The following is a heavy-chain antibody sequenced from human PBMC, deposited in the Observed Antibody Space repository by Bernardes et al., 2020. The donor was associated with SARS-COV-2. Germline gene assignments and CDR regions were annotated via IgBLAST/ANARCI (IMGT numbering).Heavy chain of an antibody. V-gene: IGHV1-18*04. CDR2: VSAYNGDT. J-gene: IGHJ3*02. Sequence: ASVKVSCKASGYTFTHYGISWVRQAPGQGLEWMGWVSAYNGDTNYALKFQGRVTMTTDTLTSTAYLELKYLRSDDTAVYYCARDLGSPLWSGLEAFEIWGQGTMVTVSS. D-gene: IGHD3-10*01. CDR3: ARDLGSPLWSGLEAFEI. CDR1: GYTFTHYG.